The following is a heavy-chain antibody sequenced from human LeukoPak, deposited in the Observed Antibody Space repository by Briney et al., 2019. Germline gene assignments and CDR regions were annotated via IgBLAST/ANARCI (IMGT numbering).Heavy chain of an antibody. J-gene: IGHJ5*02. D-gene: IGHD1-26*01. CDR2: ISYDGSNK. Sequence: GGSLRLSCEASGFTFSSYGMHWVRQAPGKGLEWVAVISYDGSNKYYADSVKGRFTISRDNSKNTLYLQMNSLRAEDTAVYYCARDNSGSYYPYNWFDPWGQGTLVTVSS. CDR1: GFTFSSYG. CDR3: ARDNSGSYYPYNWFDP. V-gene: IGHV3-30*03.